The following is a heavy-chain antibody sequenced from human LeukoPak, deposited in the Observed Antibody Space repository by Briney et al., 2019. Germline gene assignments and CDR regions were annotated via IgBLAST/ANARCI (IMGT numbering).Heavy chain of an antibody. V-gene: IGHV3-11*01. D-gene: IGHD2/OR15-2a*01. Sequence: GGSLRLSCAASGFTFSDYYMSWIRQAPVKGLEWVSYISSSGSTMYYADSVKGRFTISRDNAKNSLYLQMNSPRAEDTAVYYCALNRGTWFDPWGQGTLVTVSS. CDR1: GFTFSDYY. CDR2: ISSSGSTM. J-gene: IGHJ5*02. CDR3: ALNRGTWFDP.